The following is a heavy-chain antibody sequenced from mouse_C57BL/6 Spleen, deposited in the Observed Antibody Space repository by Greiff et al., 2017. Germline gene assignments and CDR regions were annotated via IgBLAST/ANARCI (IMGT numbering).Heavy chain of an antibody. J-gene: IGHJ1*03. Sequence: QSGAELVRPGASVTLSCKASGYTFTDYEMHWVKQTPVHGLEWIGSIDPETGVTAYNQKFKGKAILTADKSSSTAYMKLRSLTSEDSAVDYCSDYGSSNWYFDVWGTGTTVTVSS. CDR1: GYTFTDYE. V-gene: IGHV1-15*01. CDR3: SDYGSSNWYFDV. D-gene: IGHD1-1*01. CDR2: IDPETGVT.